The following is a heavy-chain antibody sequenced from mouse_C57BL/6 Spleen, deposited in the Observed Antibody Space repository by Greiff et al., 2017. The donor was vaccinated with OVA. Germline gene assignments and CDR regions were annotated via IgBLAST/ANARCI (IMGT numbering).Heavy chain of an antibody. J-gene: IGHJ4*01. CDR1: GYTFTSYT. CDR2: INPSSGYT. D-gene: IGHD1-3*01. V-gene: IGHV1-4*01. Sequence: QVQLQQSGAELARPGASVKMSCKASGYTFTSYTMHWVKQRPGQGLEWIGYINPSSGYTKYNQKFKDKATLTADKSSSTAYMQLSSLTSEDSAVYYCARRVFEWFMDYWGQGTSVTVSS. CDR3: ARRVFEWFMDY.